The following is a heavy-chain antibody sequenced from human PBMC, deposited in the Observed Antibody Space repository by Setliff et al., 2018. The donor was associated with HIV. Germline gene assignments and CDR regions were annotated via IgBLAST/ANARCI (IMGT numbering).Heavy chain of an antibody. Sequence: GGSLRLSCAVSGFTFSNAWMRWVRQAPGKGLEWVSVISGSGGSTFYADSVKGRFTLSRDNSKNTLYLQMNSLTPEDTAVYYCAKPRLYNSALENWGQGTLVTVSS. CDR2: ISGSGGST. CDR1: GFTFSNAW. V-gene: IGHV3-23*01. J-gene: IGHJ4*02. CDR3: AKPRLYNSALEN. D-gene: IGHD1-1*01.